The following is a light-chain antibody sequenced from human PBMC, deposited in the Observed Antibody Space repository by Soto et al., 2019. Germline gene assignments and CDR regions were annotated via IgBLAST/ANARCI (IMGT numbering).Light chain of an antibody. J-gene: IGKJ1*01. Sequence: DIQMTQSPSTLSASVGDRVTITCRASQSLSSWLAWYQQKPGKAPKLLIYKESSLESGVPSRFSGSGSGTEFTITISSLQPDDFATYYCLQYNSYPWAFGQGTKVEIK. CDR2: KES. V-gene: IGKV1-5*03. CDR1: QSLSSW. CDR3: LQYNSYPWA.